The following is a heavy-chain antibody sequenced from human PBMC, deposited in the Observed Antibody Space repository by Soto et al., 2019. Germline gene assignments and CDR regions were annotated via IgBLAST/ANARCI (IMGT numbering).Heavy chain of an antibody. CDR2: INPIGGST. J-gene: IGHJ4*02. CDR1: GYTFTDYY. CDR3: ARPPFPGCINAVCYPFDY. Sequence: QVQLVPSGAEVKKPGASVKVSCKASGYTFTDYYIHWVRQAPGQGLEWMGMINPIGGSTDYAPKFRRRVTMTRDTSTGTVYMELSSLRSEDTAVYYCARPPFPGCINAVCYPFDYWCQGTLGTGSS. V-gene: IGHV1-46*01. D-gene: IGHD2-8*01.